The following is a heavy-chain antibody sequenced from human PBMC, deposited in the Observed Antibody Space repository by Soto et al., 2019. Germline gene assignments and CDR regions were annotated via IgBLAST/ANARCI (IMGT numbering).Heavy chain of an antibody. J-gene: IGHJ4*02. V-gene: IGHV1-3*01. D-gene: IGHD2-15*01. CDR2: INAGNCNT. CDR3: ARGPGGPDGPGDY. CDR1: GYTFTSYA. Sequence: QVQLVQSGAEVKKPGASVKVSCKASGYTFTSYAMHWVRQAPGQRLEWMGWINAGNCNTKYSQRFQGRVTITRDTSASTVYMELSSLRSEDTAVYYCARGPGGPDGPGDYWGQGTLVTVSS.